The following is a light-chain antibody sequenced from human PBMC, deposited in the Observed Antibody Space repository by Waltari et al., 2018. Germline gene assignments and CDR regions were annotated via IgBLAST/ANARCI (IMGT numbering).Light chain of an antibody. V-gene: IGLV2-14*03. CDR1: SSDVGGYDY. CDR3: CSYKRGATWV. Sequence: QSVLTQPASVSGSPGQSITISCTGTSSDVGGYDYVSWYQQSPGKPPKLIIYDVVKRPSGVSPRFSASKSDNTASLTISGLQAEDEGDYYCCSYKRGATWVFGGGTALTVL. CDR2: DVV. J-gene: IGLJ3*02.